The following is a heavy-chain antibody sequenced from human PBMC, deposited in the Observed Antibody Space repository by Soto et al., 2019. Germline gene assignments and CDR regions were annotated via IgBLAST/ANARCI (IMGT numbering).Heavy chain of an antibody. CDR3: ARCSDIGDKRDAVDV. D-gene: IGHD4-17*01. V-gene: IGHV4-31*03. Sequence: QVQLQESGPGLVRPSETLSLTCSVSGDSIGSTIHYWSWIRLQPGKGLEYIGYIYYSGATYYSQSLESRVTISGDTSKNQFSLKLTSVTAADTARYYCARCSDIGDKRDAVDVWGQGTMVTVSS. J-gene: IGHJ3*01. CDR2: IYYSGAT. CDR1: GDSIGSTIHY.